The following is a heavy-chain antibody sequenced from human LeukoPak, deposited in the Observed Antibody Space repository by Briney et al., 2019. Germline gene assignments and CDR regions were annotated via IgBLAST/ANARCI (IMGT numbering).Heavy chain of an antibody. CDR2: ISYDGSNK. V-gene: IGHV3-30*03. CDR3: AFAPEYSGSYSMYY. CDR1: GFMFSSYG. D-gene: IGHD1-26*01. J-gene: IGHJ4*02. Sequence: GGSLRLSCAASGFMFSSYGMHWVRQAPGKGLEWVAVISYDGSNKYYADSVKGRFTISRDNSKNTLYLQMNSLRAGDTAVYYCAFAPEYSGSYSMYYWGQGTLVTVSS.